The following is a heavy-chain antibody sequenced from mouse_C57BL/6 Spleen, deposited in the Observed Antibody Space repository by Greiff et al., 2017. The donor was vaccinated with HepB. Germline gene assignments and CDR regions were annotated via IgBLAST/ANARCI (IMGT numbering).Heavy chain of an antibody. CDR2: ISYDGSN. CDR1: GYSITSGYY. Sequence: VQLKESGPGLVKPSQSLSLTCSVTGYSITSGYYWNWIRQFPGNKLEWMGYISYDGSNNYNPSLKNRISITRDTSKNQFFLKLNSVTTEDTATYYCARGGIHDYAMDYWGQGTSVTVSS. J-gene: IGHJ4*01. CDR3: ARGGIHDYAMDY. V-gene: IGHV3-6*01.